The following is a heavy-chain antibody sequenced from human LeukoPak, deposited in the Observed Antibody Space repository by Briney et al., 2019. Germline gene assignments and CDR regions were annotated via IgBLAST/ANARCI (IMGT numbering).Heavy chain of an antibody. V-gene: IGHV3-53*04. Sequence: GGSLRLSCAASGFTVSSNYMSWVRQAPGKGLEWVSVIYSGGSTYYADSVKGRFTISGHNSKNTLYLQMNSLRAEDTAVYYCARDSYYYGMDVWGQGTTVTVSS. J-gene: IGHJ6*02. CDR3: ARDSYYYGMDV. CDR2: IYSGGST. CDR1: GFTVSSNY.